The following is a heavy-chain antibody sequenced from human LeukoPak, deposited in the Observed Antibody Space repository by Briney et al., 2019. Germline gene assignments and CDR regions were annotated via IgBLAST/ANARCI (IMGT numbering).Heavy chain of an antibody. CDR1: GGSISSYY. CDR2: IYYSGSI. V-gene: IGHV4-59*01. CDR3: ARTPPNCNGGSCYSGVTFDY. D-gene: IGHD2-15*01. Sequence: SETLSLTCTVSGGSISSYYWSWIRQPPGKGLEWIGYIYYSGSINYNPSLKSRVTISVDTSKNQFSLKLSSVTAADTAVYYCARTPPNCNGGSCYSGVTFDYWGQGTLVTVSS. J-gene: IGHJ4*02.